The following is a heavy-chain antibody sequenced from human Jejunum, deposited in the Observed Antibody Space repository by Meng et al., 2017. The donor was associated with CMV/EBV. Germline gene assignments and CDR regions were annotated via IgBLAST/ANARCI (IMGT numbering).Heavy chain of an antibody. D-gene: IGHD2/OR15-2a*01. CDR2: MNPNSGNT. CDR1: GYTFTSYD. J-gene: IGHJ4*02. CDR3: ARGRGNQPLFDF. Sequence: QWQLVQAGAEVKKPGASVKVSCKASGYTFTSYDIDSVRQAAGQGLEWMGWMNPNSGNTDYAQKFQGRVTMTRNTSISTAYMELSSLTFEDTAVYFCARGRGNQPLFDFWGQGTLVTVSS. V-gene: IGHV1-8*01.